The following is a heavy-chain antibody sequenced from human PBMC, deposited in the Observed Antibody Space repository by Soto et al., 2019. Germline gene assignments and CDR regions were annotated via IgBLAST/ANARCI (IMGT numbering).Heavy chain of an antibody. J-gene: IGHJ4*02. Sequence: ASVKVSCKASGYTFTNYGISWVRQAPGQGLEWMGWISAYNGNTNYAQKLQGRVTMTTDTSTSTAYMELRSLRSDDTAVYYCARDRTTVTQWLSGYWGQGTLVNVSS. CDR1: GYTFTNYG. D-gene: IGHD4-17*01. CDR3: ARDRTTVTQWLSGY. V-gene: IGHV1-18*01. CDR2: ISAYNGNT.